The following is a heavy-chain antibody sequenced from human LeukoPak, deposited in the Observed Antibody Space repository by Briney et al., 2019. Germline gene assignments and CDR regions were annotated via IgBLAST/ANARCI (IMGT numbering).Heavy chain of an antibody. CDR1: GFTFSSYA. D-gene: IGHD4-17*01. Sequence: GGSLRLSCAASGFTFSSYAMHWVRQAPGKGLEWVAVISYDGSNIYYADSVKGRFTISRDNSKNTLYLQMNSLRAEDTAVYYCAREKYGDPPRFRFDPWGQGTLVTVSS. CDR2: ISYDGSNI. V-gene: IGHV3-30-3*01. CDR3: AREKYGDPPRFRFDP. J-gene: IGHJ5*02.